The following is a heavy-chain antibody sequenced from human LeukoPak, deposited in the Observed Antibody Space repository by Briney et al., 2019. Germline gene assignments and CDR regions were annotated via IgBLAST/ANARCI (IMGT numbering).Heavy chain of an antibody. J-gene: IGHJ5*02. CDR3: ARHGPYTSYVGWFDP. Sequence: SETLSLTCTVSGGSISSYYWSWIRQPPGKGLEWIGYIYTSGSTNYNPSLKSRVTISVDTSKNQFSLKLSSVTAADTAVYYCARHGPYTSYVGWFDPWGQGTLVTVSS. CDR1: GGSISSYY. CDR2: IYTSGST. D-gene: IGHD4-11*01. V-gene: IGHV4-4*09.